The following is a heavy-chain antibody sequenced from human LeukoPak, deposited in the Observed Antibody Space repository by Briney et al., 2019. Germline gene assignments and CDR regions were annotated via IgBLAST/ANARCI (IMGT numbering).Heavy chain of an antibody. D-gene: IGHD3-22*01. V-gene: IGHV3-23*01. CDR3: ARESNSGYYLSY. Sequence: GGSLRLSCAASGFTFSSYAMRWVRQAPGKGLEWVSAISGSGGSTYYADSVKGRFTISRDNSKNTLYLQMNSLRAEDTALYYCARESNSGYYLSYWGQGTLVAVSS. J-gene: IGHJ4*02. CDR1: GFTFSSYA. CDR2: ISGSGGST.